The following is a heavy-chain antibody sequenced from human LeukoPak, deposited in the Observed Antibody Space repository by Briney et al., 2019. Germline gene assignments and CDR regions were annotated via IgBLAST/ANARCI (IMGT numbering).Heavy chain of an antibody. D-gene: IGHD6-25*01. V-gene: IGHV3-66*01. Sequence: GSLRLSCAASGFTVGSNYMSWVRQAPGKGLEWVSVIYSGGSTYYADSVKGRFTISRDNSKNTLYLQMNSLRAEDTAVYYCARGPDSSGFPYYYYYGMDVWGQGTTVTVSS. CDR3: ARGPDSSGFPYYYYYGMDV. J-gene: IGHJ6*02. CDR2: IYSGGST. CDR1: GFTVGSNY.